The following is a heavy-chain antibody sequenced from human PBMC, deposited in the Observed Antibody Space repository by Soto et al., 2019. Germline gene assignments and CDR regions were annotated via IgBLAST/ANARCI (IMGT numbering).Heavy chain of an antibody. CDR3: AREPAAPGSCSRTRCDHLGMAD. Sequence: GGSLRLSCAASGFTFSSYSMNWVRQAPGKGLEWVSSISSSSSSYIYYADSVKGRFTISRDNAKNSLYLQMNSLRAEDTAVYYCAREPAAPGSCSRTRCDHLGMADWGHGTTVSVSS. D-gene: IGHD2-2*01. CDR1: GFTFSSYS. V-gene: IGHV3-21*01. CDR2: ISSSSSSYI. J-gene: IGHJ6*02.